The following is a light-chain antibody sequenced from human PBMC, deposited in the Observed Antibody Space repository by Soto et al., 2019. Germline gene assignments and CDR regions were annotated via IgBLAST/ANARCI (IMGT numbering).Light chain of an antibody. Sequence: QSVLTQPPSASGTPGQRVTISCSGSSSNIGSNTVNWYQQLPGTAPKLLIYSTNQRPSGVPDRFSGSKSGTSASPAVSGLQSEDEADYYCAAWDDSLNGVVFGGGTKLTVL. CDR1: SSNIGSNT. CDR2: STN. CDR3: AAWDDSLNGVV. V-gene: IGLV1-44*01. J-gene: IGLJ2*01.